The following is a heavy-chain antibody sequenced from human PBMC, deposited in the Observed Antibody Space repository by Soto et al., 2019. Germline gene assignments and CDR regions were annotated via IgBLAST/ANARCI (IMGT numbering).Heavy chain of an antibody. CDR3: VVSTVEKYNSYYMDG. Sequence: GGSLRLSCAASGFTFSDHYMDWVRQAPGKGLEWVGRIRNKARSYNTEYAASVKGRFTISRDDSKNSLYLQMSSLETEDTAVYFCVVSTVEKYNSYYMDGWGKGTTVTVSS. CDR1: GFTFSDHY. D-gene: IGHD4-17*01. J-gene: IGHJ6*03. CDR2: IRNKARSYNT. V-gene: IGHV3-72*01.